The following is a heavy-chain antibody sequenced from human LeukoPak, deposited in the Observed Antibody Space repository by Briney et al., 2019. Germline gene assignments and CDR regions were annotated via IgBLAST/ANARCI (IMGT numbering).Heavy chain of an antibody. CDR2: IYYSGST. CDR3: ARHRYYYDSSGYYYQP. CDR1: GASISSYY. V-gene: IGHV4-59*01. D-gene: IGHD3-22*01. Sequence: SETLSLTCTVSGASISSYYWSWIREPPGKGLEWIGYIYYSGSTNYNPSLKSRVTISVDTSKNQFSLRLSSVTAAHTAVYYYARHRYYYDSSGYYYQPWGQGTLVTVSS. J-gene: IGHJ5*02.